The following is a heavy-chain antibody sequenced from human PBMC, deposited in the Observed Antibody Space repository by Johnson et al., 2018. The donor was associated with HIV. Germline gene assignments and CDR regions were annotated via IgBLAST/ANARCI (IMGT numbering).Heavy chain of an antibody. V-gene: IGHV3-30-3*01. D-gene: IGHD2-15*01. J-gene: IGHJ3*01. CDR1: GFTFSSYA. CDR2: ISYDGSNK. CDR3: NTDLASVGSGVFDL. Sequence: QEQLVESGGGVVQPGRSLRLSCAASGFTFSSYAMHWVRQAPDKGLEWVAVISYDGSNKYYADSVKGRFTISRDNSKNTLYLQMNSLRAEDTAVYYCNTDLASVGSGVFDLWGQGTMVTVSS.